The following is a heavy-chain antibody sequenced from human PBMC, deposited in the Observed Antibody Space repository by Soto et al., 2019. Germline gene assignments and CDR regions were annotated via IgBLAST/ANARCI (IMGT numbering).Heavy chain of an antibody. CDR3: ARDKITGLFDY. CDR2: INHSGST. D-gene: IGHD2-8*02. Sequence: SETLCLRWGVEGGSCSGYYGSWISKKPGTGLEWIGEINHSGSTNYNPSRKSRVTISVDTSKNQFSLKLTSVTAADTAVYYCARDKITGLFDYWGQRTLVTVSS. V-gene: IGHV4-34*01. CDR1: GGSCSGYY. J-gene: IGHJ4*02.